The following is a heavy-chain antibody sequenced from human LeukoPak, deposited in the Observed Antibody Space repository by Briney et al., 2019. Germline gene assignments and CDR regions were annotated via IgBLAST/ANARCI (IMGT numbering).Heavy chain of an antibody. CDR3: AREGVIFDGKISADNYYHYMDV. J-gene: IGHJ6*03. Sequence: PSETLSLTCAVSRGSIGSFYWSWIRQPAGKGLEWIGRLYSTGTTDYNPSLESRVTMSVDTSKNRFSLKLSSVTAADTAVYYCAREGVIFDGKISADNYYHYMDVWGKGTTVTVSS. CDR2: LYSTGTT. CDR1: RGSIGSFY. V-gene: IGHV4-4*07. D-gene: IGHD2-21*01.